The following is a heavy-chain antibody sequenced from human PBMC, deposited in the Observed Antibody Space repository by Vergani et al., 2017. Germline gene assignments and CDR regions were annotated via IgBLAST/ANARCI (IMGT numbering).Heavy chain of an antibody. D-gene: IGHD1-26*01. CDR1: GGSISSYY. CDR2: IYYSGST. CDR3: ARDLSFKDSGSYPEYWFDP. Sequence: QVQLQESGPGLVKPSETLSLTCTVSGGSISSYYWSWIRQPPGKGLEWIGYIYYSGSTNYNPSLKSRVTISVDTSKNQFSLKLSSVTAADTAVYYCARDLSFKDSGSYPEYWFDPWGQGTLVTVSS. J-gene: IGHJ5*02. V-gene: IGHV4-59*01.